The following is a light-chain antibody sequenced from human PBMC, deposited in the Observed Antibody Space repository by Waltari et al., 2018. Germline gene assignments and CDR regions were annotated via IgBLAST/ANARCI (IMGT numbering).Light chain of an antibody. J-gene: IGKJ2*01. V-gene: IGKV3-20*01. CDR3: QQYGSSPTT. CDR2: AAS. CDR1: QSVRNYY. Sequence: EIVLTQSPDTLSLSPGERATLPCWASQSVRNYYFAWYQQKPGQAPGLLIYAASTRAAGIPDRFSARGSGTDFTLTISRLEPEDFAVYYCQQYGSSPTTFGQGTKLEI.